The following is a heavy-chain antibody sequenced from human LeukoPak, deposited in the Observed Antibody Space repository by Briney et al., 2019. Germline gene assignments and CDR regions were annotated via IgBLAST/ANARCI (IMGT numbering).Heavy chain of an antibody. D-gene: IGHD2-8*02. CDR1: GFTFSSYA. CDR3: AKDASKPYWYFRNRDFDY. CDR2: ISGSGGST. J-gene: IGHJ4*02. Sequence: GGSLTLSCAASGFTFSSYAMSWVRQAPGKGLEWVSAISGSGGSTYYADSVKGRFTISRDNSKNTLYLQMNSLRAEDTAVYYCAKDASKPYWYFRNRDFDYWGQGTLVTVSS. V-gene: IGHV3-23*01.